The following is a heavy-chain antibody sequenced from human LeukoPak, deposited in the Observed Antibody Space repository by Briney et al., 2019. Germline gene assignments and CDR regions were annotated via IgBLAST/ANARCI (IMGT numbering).Heavy chain of an antibody. CDR3: AKDFLYNVVDY. V-gene: IGHV3-23*01. J-gene: IGHJ4*02. CDR1: GFTLRNYA. D-gene: IGHD3-10*01. Sequence: GSLRLFRAASGFTLRNYAITWVRQAPGMGLEWVSSISGSGSSSYYADSVKGRFTVSRDNSKNTLHLQMNSLRAEDTAVYYCAKDFLYNVVDYWGQGTLVAVSS. CDR2: ISGSGSSS.